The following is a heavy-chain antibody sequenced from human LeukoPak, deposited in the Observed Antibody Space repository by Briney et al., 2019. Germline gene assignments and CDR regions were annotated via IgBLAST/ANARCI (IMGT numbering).Heavy chain of an antibody. J-gene: IGHJ4*02. CDR2: IYTSGST. D-gene: IGHD2-2*01. V-gene: IGHV4-59*08. CDR1: GGSISNYY. CDR3: ARHHRVSTSRAHFDY. Sequence: SETLSLTCTVSGGSISNYYWSWIRQPPGKGLEWIGHIYTSGSTSYNPSLKSRVTISVDTSKNQFSLKLSSVTAADTAVYYCARHHRVSTSRAHFDYWGQGTLVTVSS.